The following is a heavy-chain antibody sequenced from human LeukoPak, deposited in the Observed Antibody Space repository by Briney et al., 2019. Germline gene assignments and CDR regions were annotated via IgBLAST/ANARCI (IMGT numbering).Heavy chain of an antibody. Sequence: ASVKVSCKASGYTFTSYGISWVRQAPGQGLEWMGWISAYNGNTNYAQKLQGRVTMTTDTSTSTAYMELRSLRSDDTAVYCCARDGAYCGGDCYPNYYYYYGMDVWGQGTTVTVSS. V-gene: IGHV1-18*01. CDR1: GYTFTSYG. CDR2: ISAYNGNT. D-gene: IGHD2-21*02. J-gene: IGHJ6*02. CDR3: ARDGAYCGGDCYPNYYYYYGMDV.